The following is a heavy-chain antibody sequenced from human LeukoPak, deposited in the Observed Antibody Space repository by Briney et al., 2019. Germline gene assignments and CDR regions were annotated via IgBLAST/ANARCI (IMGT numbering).Heavy chain of an antibody. Sequence: PGRSLRLSCAASGFTFDDYAMHWVRQAPGKGLEWVSGISWYSGSIGYADSVKGRFTISRDNAKNSLYLQMNSLRAEDTALYYCAKDILSKLTGNYYFDYWGQGTLVTVSS. CDR2: ISWYSGSI. V-gene: IGHV3-9*01. J-gene: IGHJ4*02. CDR1: GFTFDDYA. CDR3: AKDILSKLTGNYYFDY. D-gene: IGHD1-14*01.